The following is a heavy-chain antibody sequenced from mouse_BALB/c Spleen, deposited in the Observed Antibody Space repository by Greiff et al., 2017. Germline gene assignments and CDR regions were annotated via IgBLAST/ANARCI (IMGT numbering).Heavy chain of an antibody. J-gene: IGHJ3*01. CDR1: GYSFTGYN. D-gene: IGHD1-1*01. V-gene: IGHV1-39*01. CDR3: ARDYYGSSSFAY. Sequence: EVQGVESGPELEKPGASVKISCKASGYSFTGYNMNWVKQSNGKSLEWIGNIDPYYGGTSYNQKFKGKATLTVDKSSSTAYMQLKSLTSEDSAVYYCARDYYGSSSFAYWGQGTLVTVSA. CDR2: IDPYYGGT.